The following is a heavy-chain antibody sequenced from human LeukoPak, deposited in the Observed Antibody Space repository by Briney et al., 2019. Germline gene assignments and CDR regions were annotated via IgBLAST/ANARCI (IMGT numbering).Heavy chain of an antibody. CDR3: ARDSVDIVATILDY. D-gene: IGHD5-12*01. CDR1: GFTFSDYA. V-gene: IGHV3-23*01. Sequence: GGSLRLSCAASGFTFSDYAMSWVRQAPGKGLEWVSTASYYVGKQYHADSVRGRFTVSRDNSRNTVYLQMNSLRAEDTAVYYCARDSVDIVATILDYWGQGTLVTVSS. J-gene: IGHJ4*02. CDR2: ASYYVGKQ.